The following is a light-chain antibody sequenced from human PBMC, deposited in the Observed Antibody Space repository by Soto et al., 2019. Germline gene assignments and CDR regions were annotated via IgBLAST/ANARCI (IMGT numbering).Light chain of an antibody. CDR3: QQYGSSPST. Sequence: VMTQSTATLSVSPGERATLSCRASQSVSSNLAWYQQKPGQAPRLLIYGASSRATGIPDRFSGSGSGTDFTLTIIRLEPEDFAVYYCQQYGSSPSTFGQGARPEI. CDR1: QSVSSN. J-gene: IGKJ5*01. CDR2: GAS. V-gene: IGKV3-20*01.